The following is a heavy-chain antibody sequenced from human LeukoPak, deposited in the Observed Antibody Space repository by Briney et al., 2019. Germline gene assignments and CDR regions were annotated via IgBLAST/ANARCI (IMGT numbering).Heavy chain of an antibody. Sequence: SETLSLTCTVSGGSISSSSYYWSWIRQPAGKGLEWIGRIYTSGSTYYNPSLKSRVTISVDTSKNQFSLKLSSVTAADTAVYYCARERRVYDYVWGSSWDYWGQGTLVTVSS. V-gene: IGHV4-61*02. J-gene: IGHJ4*02. CDR1: GGSISSSSYY. D-gene: IGHD3-16*01. CDR2: IYTSGST. CDR3: ARERRVYDYVWGSSWDY.